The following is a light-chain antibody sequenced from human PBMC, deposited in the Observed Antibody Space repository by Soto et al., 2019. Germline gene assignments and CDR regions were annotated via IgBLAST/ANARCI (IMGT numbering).Light chain of an antibody. Sequence: DIQLTQSPSSLSASVGDTVTISCRTNQSVSKYMNWYQQKSGTAPKPLIYYVSSLQSGVPSRFSGSGSATDFTLTISSLQPEDFDTYYCQQSYDLPLTFGQGTRLDIK. CDR1: QSVSKY. V-gene: IGKV1-39*01. CDR3: QQSYDLPLT. J-gene: IGKJ2*01. CDR2: YVS.